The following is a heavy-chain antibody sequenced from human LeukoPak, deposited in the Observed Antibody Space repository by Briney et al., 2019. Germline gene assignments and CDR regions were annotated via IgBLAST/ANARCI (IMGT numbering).Heavy chain of an antibody. D-gene: IGHD3-22*01. CDR2: MNPNSGNT. CDR1: GYTFTSYD. V-gene: IGHV1-8*03. J-gene: IGHJ4*02. CDR3: ARTDQDYSDSAGFDY. Sequence: ASVKVSCKASGYTFTSYDINWVRQAPGQGLEWMGWMNPNSGNTGYAQKFQGRVTTTRNTSISTAYMELSSLRSEDTAVYYWARTDQDYSDSAGFDYWGQGTLVTVSS.